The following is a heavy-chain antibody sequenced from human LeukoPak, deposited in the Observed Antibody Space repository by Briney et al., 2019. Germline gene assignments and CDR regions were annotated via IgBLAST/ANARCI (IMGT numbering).Heavy chain of an antibody. D-gene: IGHD4-11*01. Sequence: PGGSLRLSCAASGFTFSSYGMHWVRQTPGKGLEWVAFIRYDGSNKYYADSVKGRFTISRDNSKNTLYLQMNSLRAEDTAVYYCARADYSSYYYYYYMDVWGKGTTVTVSS. V-gene: IGHV3-30*02. CDR3: ARADYSSYYYYYYMDV. J-gene: IGHJ6*03. CDR1: GFTFSSYG. CDR2: IRYDGSNK.